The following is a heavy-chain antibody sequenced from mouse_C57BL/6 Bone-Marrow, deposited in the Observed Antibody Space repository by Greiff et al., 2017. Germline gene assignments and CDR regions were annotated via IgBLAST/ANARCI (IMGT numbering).Heavy chain of an antibody. D-gene: IGHD2-4*01. J-gene: IGHJ4*01. CDR2: IDPNSGGT. V-gene: IGHV1-72*01. CDR1: GYTFTSYW. Sequence: QVQLQQPGAELVKPGASVKLSCKASGYTFTSYWMHWVKQRPGRGLEWIGRIDPNSGGTKYNEKFKSKATLPVDKPSSTAYMQLSSLTSEDSAVYYCARSRRLRRGGAMDDWGQGTSVTVSS. CDR3: ARSRRLRRGGAMDD.